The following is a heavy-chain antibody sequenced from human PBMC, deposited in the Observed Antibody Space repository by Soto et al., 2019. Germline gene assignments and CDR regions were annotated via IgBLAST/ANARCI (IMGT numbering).Heavy chain of an antibody. J-gene: IGHJ4*02. CDR3: ARSYTVTYFDY. V-gene: IGHV4-31*03. CDR1: GGSISSGGYY. Sequence: QVQLQESGPGLVKPSQTLSLTCTVSGGSISSGGYYWSWIRQHPGKGLEWLGYIYFSGSTYYNPSLTSRVTLSVDPSKNQFSLKLSSVTAADTAVYYCARSYTVTYFDYWSQVTLVTVSS. D-gene: IGHD4-17*01. CDR2: IYFSGST.